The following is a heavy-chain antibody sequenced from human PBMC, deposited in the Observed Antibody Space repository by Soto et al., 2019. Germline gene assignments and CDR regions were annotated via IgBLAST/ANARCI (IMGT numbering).Heavy chain of an antibody. CDR1: GGSISSGGYY. D-gene: IGHD5-18*01. J-gene: IGHJ5*02. CDR2: IYYSGST. V-gene: IGHV4-61*08. Sequence: PSETLSLTCTVSGGSISSGGYYWSWIRQPPGKGLEWIGYIYYSGSTNYNPSLKSRVTISVDTSKNQFSLKLSSVTAADTAVYYCARLSGTAMVSQTWFDPWGQGTLVTVSS. CDR3: ARLSGTAMVSQTWFDP.